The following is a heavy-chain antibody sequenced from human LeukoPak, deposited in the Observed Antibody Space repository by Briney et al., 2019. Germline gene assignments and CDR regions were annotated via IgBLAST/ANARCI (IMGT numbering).Heavy chain of an antibody. CDR1: GGSISSYY. Sequence: SETLSLTCTVSGGSISSYYWSWIRQPPGKGLEWIGYIYYSGSTNYNPSLKSRVTISVDTSKNQFSLKLSSVTAADTAVYYCARGSMVVVAATYAFDYWGQGTLVTVSS. CDR2: IYYSGST. D-gene: IGHD2-15*01. J-gene: IGHJ4*02. CDR3: ARGSMVVVAATYAFDY. V-gene: IGHV4-59*01.